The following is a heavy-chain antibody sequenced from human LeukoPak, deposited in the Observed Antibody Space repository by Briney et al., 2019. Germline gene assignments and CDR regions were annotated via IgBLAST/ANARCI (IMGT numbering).Heavy chain of an antibody. CDR1: GGSLSSSSYY. D-gene: IGHD6-13*01. CDR2: IYYSGST. CDR3: ASRAAGAFDY. J-gene: IGHJ4*02. Sequence: SETLSLTCTVSGGSLSSSSYYWGWIRQPPGTGLEWIGSIYYSGSTYYNPSLKSRVSISIDTSKNQFSLNLSSVTAADTTVYYCASRAAGAFDYWGQGTLVTVSS. V-gene: IGHV4-39*01.